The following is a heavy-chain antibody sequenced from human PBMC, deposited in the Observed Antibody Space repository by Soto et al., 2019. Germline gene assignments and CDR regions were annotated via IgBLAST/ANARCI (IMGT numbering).Heavy chain of an antibody. Sequence: GGSLRLSCLASGFTFSDYAMTWVRHVPGRGLEWVASLDGAGGSTSYADSVRGRFTISRDNSQNTLFLQMKRLTVDDTAIYYCTAPRDEYGSGVSWFTYGMDIWCQGTTVTVSS. J-gene: IGHJ6*02. CDR2: LDGAGGST. CDR1: GFTFSDYA. CDR3: TAPRDEYGSGVSWFTYGMDI. V-gene: IGHV3-23*01. D-gene: IGHD3-10*01.